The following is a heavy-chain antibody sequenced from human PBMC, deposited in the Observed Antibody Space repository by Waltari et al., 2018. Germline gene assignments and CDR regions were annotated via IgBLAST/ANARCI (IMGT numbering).Heavy chain of an antibody. CDR3: ARVRIAARPRVGYNWFDP. CDR2: IYYSGST. Sequence: QVQLQESGPGLVKPSETLSLTCTVSGGSISSYYWSWIWQPPGKGLEWIGYIYYSGSTNYNPSLKSRVTISVDTSKNQFSLKLSSVTAADTAVYYCARVRIAARPRVGYNWFDPWGQGTLVTVSS. J-gene: IGHJ5*02. D-gene: IGHD6-6*01. CDR1: GGSISSYY. V-gene: IGHV4-59*01.